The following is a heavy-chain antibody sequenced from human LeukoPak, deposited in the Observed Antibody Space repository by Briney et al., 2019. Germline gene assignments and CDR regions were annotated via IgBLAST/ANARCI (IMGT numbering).Heavy chain of an antibody. CDR3: ARSTGWYHLPED. Sequence: GGSLRLSCAASGFSFGSYWMGWVRQAPGKGLEWVASTKQNAGEKHYVDSVKGRFTISRDNAKNSLFLQMNSLRAEDTAIYYCARSTGWYHLPEDWGQGTLVTVSS. CDR2: TKQNAGEK. D-gene: IGHD6-19*01. J-gene: IGHJ4*02. CDR1: GFSFGSYW. V-gene: IGHV3-7*01.